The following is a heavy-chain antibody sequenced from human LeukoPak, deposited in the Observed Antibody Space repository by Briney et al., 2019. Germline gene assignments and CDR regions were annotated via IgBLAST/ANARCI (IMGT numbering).Heavy chain of an antibody. CDR3: ATASSSSWLSPIDY. Sequence: ASVKVSCKVSGYTLTELSMHWVRQAPGKGLEWMGGFGPEDGETIYAQKFQGRVTMTEDTSTDTAYMELSSLRSEDTAVYYCATASSSSWLSPIDYWGQGTLVTVSS. V-gene: IGHV1-24*01. D-gene: IGHD6-13*01. CDR1: GYTLTELS. J-gene: IGHJ4*02. CDR2: FGPEDGET.